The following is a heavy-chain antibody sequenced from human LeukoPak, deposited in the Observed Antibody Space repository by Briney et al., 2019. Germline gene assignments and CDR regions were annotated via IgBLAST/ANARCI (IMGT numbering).Heavy chain of an antibody. CDR3: GRGGGFRGVNYFDY. V-gene: IGHV3-33*01. J-gene: IGHJ4*01. Sequence: GRSLRLSCAASGFTFSSYGMHWVRQAPGKGLEWVAVIWYDGSNKYYADSVKGRFTISRDNSKNTPYLQMNSLRAEDTAVYYWGRGGGFRGVNYFDYWGQGTPVTVSS. CDR1: GFTFSSYG. CDR2: IWYDGSNK. D-gene: IGHD3-10*01.